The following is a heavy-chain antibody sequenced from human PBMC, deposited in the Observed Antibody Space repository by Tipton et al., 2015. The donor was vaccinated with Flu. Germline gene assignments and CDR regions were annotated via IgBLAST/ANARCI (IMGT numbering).Heavy chain of an antibody. J-gene: IGHJ1*01. Sequence: GLVKPSETLSLTCAVYGGSFSGYYWSWIRQPPGKGLEWIGEINHSGSTNYNPPLKSRVTISVDTSKNQFSLKLSSVTAADTAVYYCARYGTYDGSRYFQHWGQGTLVTVSS. CDR1: GGSFSGYY. CDR2: INHSGST. V-gene: IGHV4-34*01. D-gene: IGHD1-26*01. CDR3: ARYGTYDGSRYFQH.